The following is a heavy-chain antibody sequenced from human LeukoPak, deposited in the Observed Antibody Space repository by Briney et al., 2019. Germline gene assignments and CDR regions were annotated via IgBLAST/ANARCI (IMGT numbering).Heavy chain of an antibody. Sequence: GRSLRLSCAASGFTFRAYAMSWVRQAPGKGLEWVSLISASGDTTYYADSVKGRFTISRDNSRNTLYLQRSSLRAEDTAVYYCALGYCSGGDCYAKPYYFDHWGQGTLVTVSS. CDR2: ISASGDTT. CDR1: GFTFRAYA. J-gene: IGHJ4*02. CDR3: ALGYCSGGDCYAKPYYFDH. D-gene: IGHD2-15*01. V-gene: IGHV3-23*01.